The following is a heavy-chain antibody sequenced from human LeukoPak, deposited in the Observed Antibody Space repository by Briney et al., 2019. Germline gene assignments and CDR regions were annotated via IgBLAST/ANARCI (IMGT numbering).Heavy chain of an antibody. V-gene: IGHV1-18*01. J-gene: IGHJ4*02. CDR2: ISAYNGNT. CDR1: GYTFTSYG. CDR3: ARGSYGDYDFDY. Sequence: GASVKVSCKASGYTFTSYGISWVRQAPGQGLEWMGWISAYNGNTNYAQKLQGRVTMTRNTSISTAYMELSSLRSEDTAVYYCARGSYGDYDFDYWGQGTLVTVSS. D-gene: IGHD4-17*01.